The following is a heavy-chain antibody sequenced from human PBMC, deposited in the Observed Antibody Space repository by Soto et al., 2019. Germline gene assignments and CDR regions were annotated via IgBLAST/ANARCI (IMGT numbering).Heavy chain of an antibody. V-gene: IGHV2-5*02. Sequence: QITLKESGPTLVKPTQTLTLTCTFSGFSVSTSGVGVAWIRQSPGKALEWLALIYWDNDTRYSPFLRSSVTVTTDPSKNPVVLTMTNMDPVDTATYYCAHKGGRGAGMDVWGQGTTVTVSS. D-gene: IGHD2-15*01. CDR2: IYWDNDT. J-gene: IGHJ6*02. CDR1: GFSVSTSGVG. CDR3: AHKGGRGAGMDV.